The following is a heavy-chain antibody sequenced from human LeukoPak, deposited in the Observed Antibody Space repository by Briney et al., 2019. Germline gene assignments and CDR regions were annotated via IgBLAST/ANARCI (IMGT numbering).Heavy chain of an antibody. V-gene: IGHV4-39*01. CDR1: GGSISSSSYY. Sequence: PSETLSLTCTVSGGSISSSSYYWGWIRQPPGKGLEWIGSIYYSGSTYYNPSLKSRVTISVDTSKNQFSLKLSSVTAADTAVYYCARHPYSHGPYYFDYWGQGTLVTVSS. CDR2: IYYSGST. J-gene: IGHJ4*02. D-gene: IGHD5-18*01. CDR3: ARHPYSHGPYYFDY.